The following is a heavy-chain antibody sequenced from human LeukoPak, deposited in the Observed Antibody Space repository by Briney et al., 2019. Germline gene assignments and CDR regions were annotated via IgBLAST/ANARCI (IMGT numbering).Heavy chain of an antibody. CDR2: IYYSGST. J-gene: IGHJ5*02. D-gene: IGHD3-22*01. V-gene: IGHV4-59*01. CDR3: ARGGSDISGYSWFDP. Sequence: SETLSLTCTVSGGSISSYYWSWIRQPPGKGLEWIGYIYYSGSTNYNPSLKSRVTISVDTSKNQFSLKLSSVTAADTAVYYCARGGSDISGYSWFDPWGQGTLVTVSS. CDR1: GGSISSYY.